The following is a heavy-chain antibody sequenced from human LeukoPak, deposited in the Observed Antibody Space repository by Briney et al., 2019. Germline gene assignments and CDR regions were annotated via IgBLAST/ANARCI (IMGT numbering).Heavy chain of an antibody. Sequence: PSETLSLTCAVYGGSFSGYYWSWIRQPPGKGLEWIGEINHSGSTNYNPSLKSRVTISVDTSKNQFSLKLSSVTAADTAVYYCARGRWLQPDGFDYWGQGTLVTVSS. V-gene: IGHV4-34*01. CDR1: GGSFSGYY. D-gene: IGHD5-24*01. CDR2: INHSGST. CDR3: ARGRWLQPDGFDY. J-gene: IGHJ4*02.